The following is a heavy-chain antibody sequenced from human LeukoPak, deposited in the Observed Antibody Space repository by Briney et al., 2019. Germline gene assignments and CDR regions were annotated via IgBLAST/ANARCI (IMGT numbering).Heavy chain of an antibody. D-gene: IGHD5-24*01. Sequence: QSGGSLTLSCAASGFTFTNYGMSWVGQAPGKGLEWVSDISGSGDFTYYADSVKGRFTISRDKSKNTLYLQMNSLRAEDTAVYYCAKDGARDGYNYPDYWGQGTLVTVSS. J-gene: IGHJ4*02. V-gene: IGHV3-23*01. CDR3: AKDGARDGYNYPDY. CDR2: ISGSGDFT. CDR1: GFTFTNYG.